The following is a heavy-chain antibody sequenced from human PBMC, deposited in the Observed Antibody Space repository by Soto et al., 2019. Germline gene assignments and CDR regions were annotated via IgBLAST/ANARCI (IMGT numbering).Heavy chain of an antibody. CDR1: GFTFGYFS. V-gene: IGHV3-49*02. Sequence: PGGSLRLSCATSGFTFGYFSISWVRQAPGRGLEWVGFIRSKDYGGTTEYAASVKGRIAISRDDSTGIAYLQMNSLKIEDTAVYYCTRAIPYVDAWGQGARVTVS. J-gene: IGHJ4*02. CDR2: IRSKDYGGTT. CDR3: TRAIPYVDA.